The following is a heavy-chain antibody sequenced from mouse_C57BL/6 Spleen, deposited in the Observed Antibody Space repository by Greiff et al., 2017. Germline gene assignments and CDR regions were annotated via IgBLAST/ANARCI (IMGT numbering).Heavy chain of an antibody. CDR2: ISYDGSN. D-gene: IGHD2-4*01. J-gene: IGHJ3*01. V-gene: IGHV3-6*01. CDR3: ARRDYDYAWFAY. CDR1: GYSITSGYY. Sequence: DVQLQESGPGLVKPSQSLSLTCSVTGYSITSGYYWNWIRQFPGNKLEWMGYISYDGSNNYNPSLKNRISITRDTSKNQFFLKLNSVTTEDTATYYCARRDYDYAWFAYWGQGTLVTVSA.